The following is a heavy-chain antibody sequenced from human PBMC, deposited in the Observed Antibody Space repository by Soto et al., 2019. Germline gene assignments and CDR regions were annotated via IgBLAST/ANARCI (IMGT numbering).Heavy chain of an antibody. CDR3: ARDERMGGSGSYYRAHYYYYYGMDV. V-gene: IGHV1-69*01. D-gene: IGHD3-10*01. CDR1: GGTFSSYA. CDR2: ITPIFGTA. J-gene: IGHJ6*02. Sequence: QVQLVQSGAEVKKPGSSVKVSCKASGGTFSSYAISWVRQAPGQGLEWMGGITPIFGTANYAQKFQGRVTITADESTSTAYMELSSLRSEDTAVYYCARDERMGGSGSYYRAHYYYYYGMDVWGQGTTVTVSS.